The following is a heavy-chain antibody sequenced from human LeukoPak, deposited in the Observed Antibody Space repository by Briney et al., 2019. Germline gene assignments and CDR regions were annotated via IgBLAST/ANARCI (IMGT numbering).Heavy chain of an antibody. J-gene: IGHJ4*02. Sequence: GGSLRLSCAASGFTFSSYAMHWVRQAPGKGLEWVAVISYDGSNKYYADSVKGRFTISRDNSKNTLYLQMNSLRAEDTAVYYCARVPLDYGDCSDYWGQGTLVTVSS. V-gene: IGHV3-30-3*01. D-gene: IGHD4-17*01. CDR1: GFTFSSYA. CDR2: ISYDGSNK. CDR3: ARVPLDYGDCSDY.